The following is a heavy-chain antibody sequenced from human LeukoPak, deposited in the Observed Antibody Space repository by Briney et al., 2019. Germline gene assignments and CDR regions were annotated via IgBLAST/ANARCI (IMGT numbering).Heavy chain of an antibody. CDR3: ATYQYDSGTYLDY. Sequence: GGSLRLSCAASGFTFSSYSMNWVRQAPGKGLEWVSSISSSSSYIYYADSVKGRFTISRDNAKNSLYLQMNSLRAEDTAVYYCATYQYDSGTYLDYWGQGTLVTVSS. CDR2: ISSSSSYI. D-gene: IGHD3-10*01. J-gene: IGHJ4*02. V-gene: IGHV3-21*04. CDR1: GFTFSSYS.